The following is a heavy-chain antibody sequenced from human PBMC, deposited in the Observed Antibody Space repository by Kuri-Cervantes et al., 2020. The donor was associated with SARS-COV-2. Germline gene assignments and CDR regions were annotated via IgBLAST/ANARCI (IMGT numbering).Heavy chain of an antibody. J-gene: IGHJ4*02. Sequence: GESLKISCVASGFNFSSYEMNWVRQAPGRGLEWVSYISSSGSTIYYADPVKGRFTISRDNAKNSLYLQMSSLRVEDTAVYYCTRMSSGGSPDYWGQGTLVTVSS. CDR1: GFNFSSYE. D-gene: IGHD2-15*01. CDR2: ISSSGSTI. CDR3: TRMSSGGSPDY. V-gene: IGHV3-48*03.